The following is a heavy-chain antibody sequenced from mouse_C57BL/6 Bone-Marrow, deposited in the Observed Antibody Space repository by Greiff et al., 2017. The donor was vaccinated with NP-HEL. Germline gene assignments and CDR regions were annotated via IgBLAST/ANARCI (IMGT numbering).Heavy chain of an antibody. D-gene: IGHD2-3*01. CDR3: ARGGWLLPPFAY. CDR2: IYPGDGDT. CDR1: GYAFSSSW. Sequence: QVQLKESGPELVKPGASVKLSCKASGYAFSSSWMNWVKQRPGKGLEWIGRIYPGDGDTNYNGKFKGKATLTVDKSSSTAYMQLSSLTSEDSAVYFCARGGWLLPPFAYWGQGTLVTVSA. J-gene: IGHJ3*01. V-gene: IGHV1-82*01.